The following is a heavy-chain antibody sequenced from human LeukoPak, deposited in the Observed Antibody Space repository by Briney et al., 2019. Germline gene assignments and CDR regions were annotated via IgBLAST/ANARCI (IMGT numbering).Heavy chain of an antibody. CDR1: GGSISSSSYY. J-gene: IGHJ5*02. Sequence: SETLSLTCTVSGGSISSSSYYWGWIRQPPGKGLEWMGSIYYSGSTYYNPSLKSRVTISVDTSKNQFSLKLSSVTAADTAVYYCARLHYDFWSGYGSGWFDPWGQGTLVTVSS. V-gene: IGHV4-39*01. D-gene: IGHD3-3*01. CDR2: IYYSGST. CDR3: ARLHYDFWSGYGSGWFDP.